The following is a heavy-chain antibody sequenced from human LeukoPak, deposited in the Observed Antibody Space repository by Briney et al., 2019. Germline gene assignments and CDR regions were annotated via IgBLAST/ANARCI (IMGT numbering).Heavy chain of an antibody. Sequence: SETLSLTCAVYGGSFSGYYWSWIRQPPGKGLEWIGEINHSGSTNYNPSLKSRVTISVDTSKNQFSLKLSSVTAADTAVYYCARDLGYDWVFGYWGQGTLVTVSS. CDR1: GGSFSGYY. CDR3: ARDLGYDWVFGY. V-gene: IGHV4-34*01. D-gene: IGHD5-12*01. J-gene: IGHJ4*02. CDR2: INHSGST.